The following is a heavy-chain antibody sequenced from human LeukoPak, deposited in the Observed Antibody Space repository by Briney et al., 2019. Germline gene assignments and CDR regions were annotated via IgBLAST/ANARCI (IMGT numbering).Heavy chain of an antibody. CDR2: ISGSGGST. V-gene: IGHV3-23*01. CDR3: AKALIIGTGGFFDY. CDR1: GFTFSSYA. J-gene: IGHJ4*02. Sequence: GGSLRLSCAASGFTFSSYAMSWVRQAPGKGLEWVSAISGSGGSTYYADSVKGRFTISRDNSKNTLYLQMNSLRPKDTAVYYCAKALIIGTGGFFDYWGQGTLVTVSS. D-gene: IGHD1-20*01.